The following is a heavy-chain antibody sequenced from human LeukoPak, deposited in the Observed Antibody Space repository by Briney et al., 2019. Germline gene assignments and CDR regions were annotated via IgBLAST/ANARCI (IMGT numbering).Heavy chain of an antibody. CDR3: ARDLVGSHTSYSSGAWDY. J-gene: IGHJ4*02. V-gene: IGHV6-1*01. Sequence: SQTLSLTCAISGDSVSSNSAAWNWIRQSPSRGLEWLGRTYYRSKWYNDYAVSVKSRITINPDTSKNQFSLQLNSVTPEDTAVYYCARDLVGSHTSYSSGAWDYWGQGTLVTVST. CDR1: GDSVSSNSAA. D-gene: IGHD3-9*01. CDR2: TYYRSKWYN.